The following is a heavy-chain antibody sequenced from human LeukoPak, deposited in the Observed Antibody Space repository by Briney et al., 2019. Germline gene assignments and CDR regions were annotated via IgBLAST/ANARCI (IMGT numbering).Heavy chain of an antibody. D-gene: IGHD4-23*01. CDR2: IYGHGST. J-gene: IGHJ4*02. V-gene: IGHV3-53*01. CDR1: GFTVSSNY. Sequence: GGSLRLSCAASGFTVSSNYMSWVRQAPGKGLEWVSVIYGHGSTYYADSVKGRFTISRDNSKNTLYLQMNSLRAEDTAVYYCATDRVYGGFDYWGQGTLVTVSS. CDR3: ATDRVYGGFDY.